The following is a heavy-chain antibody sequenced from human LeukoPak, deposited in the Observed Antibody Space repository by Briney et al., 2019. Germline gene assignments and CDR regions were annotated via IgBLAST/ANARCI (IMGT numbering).Heavy chain of an antibody. D-gene: IGHD1-26*01. CDR1: GFTFSSYW. J-gene: IGHJ4*02. V-gene: IGHV3-74*01. Sequence: PGESLRLSCAASGFTFSSYWMHWVRQAPGKGLVWVSRINSDGSSTSYADSVKGRFTISRDNAKNTLYLQMNSLRAEDTAVYYCARICGVGSVDYWGQGTLVTVSS. CDR3: ARICGVGSVDY. CDR2: INSDGSST.